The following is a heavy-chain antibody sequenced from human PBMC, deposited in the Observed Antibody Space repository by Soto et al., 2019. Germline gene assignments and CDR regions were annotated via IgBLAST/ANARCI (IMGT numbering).Heavy chain of an antibody. D-gene: IGHD6-6*01. CDR2: ISAYNGNT. J-gene: IGHJ6*02. CDR1: GYTFTSYG. Sequence: QVQLVQSGAEVKKPGASVKVSCKASGYTFTSYGISWVRQAPGQGLEWMGWISAYNGNTNYAQKLQGRVTITRDTPPTTPCRELRRLRPDDTAVYYCARGESIGAVWGQGTTVTVSS. CDR3: ARGESIGAV. V-gene: IGHV1-18*01.